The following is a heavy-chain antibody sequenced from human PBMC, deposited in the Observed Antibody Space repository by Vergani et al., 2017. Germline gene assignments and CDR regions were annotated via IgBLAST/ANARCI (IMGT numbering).Heavy chain of an antibody. V-gene: IGHV1-3*01. Sequence: QVQLVQSGAEVKKPGASVKVSCKASGYTFTSYAMHWVRQAPGQRLEWMGWINAGNGNTKYSQKFQGRVTITRDTSASTAYMELSSLRSEDTAVYYCARAQCSSPRYYXMDVWGKGTTVTVSS. CDR3: ARAQCSSPRYYXMDV. CDR1: GYTFTSYA. CDR2: INAGNGNT. J-gene: IGHJ6*03. D-gene: IGHD6-19*01.